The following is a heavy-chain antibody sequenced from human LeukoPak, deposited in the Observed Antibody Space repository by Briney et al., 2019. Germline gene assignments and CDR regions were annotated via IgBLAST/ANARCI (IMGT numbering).Heavy chain of an antibody. CDR2: IKEDGSEK. D-gene: IGHD3-22*01. CDR3: ARDRYYYDASGYYYFDY. J-gene: IGHJ4*02. Sequence: GGSLRLSCAASGFTFSSYWMTWVRQAPGKGLEWVANIKEDGSEKYYVDSVKGRFTISRDNAKNSLYLQMNSLRAEDTAVYYCARDRYYYDASGYYYFDYWGQGTLVTVSS. V-gene: IGHV3-7*05. CDR1: GFTFSSYW.